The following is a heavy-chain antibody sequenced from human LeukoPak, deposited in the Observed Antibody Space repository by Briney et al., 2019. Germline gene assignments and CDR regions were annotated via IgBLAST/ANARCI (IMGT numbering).Heavy chain of an antibody. J-gene: IGHJ4*02. Sequence: SETLSLTCTVSGGSVSSGSYYWSWIRQPPGKGLEWIGYIYYSGSTNYNPSFKSRVTISVDTSKDQFSLKLSSVTAADTAVYYCARMPIAAARTYFDYWGQGTLVTVSS. V-gene: IGHV4-61*01. D-gene: IGHD6-13*01. CDR3: ARMPIAAARTYFDY. CDR1: GGSVSSGSYY. CDR2: IYYSGST.